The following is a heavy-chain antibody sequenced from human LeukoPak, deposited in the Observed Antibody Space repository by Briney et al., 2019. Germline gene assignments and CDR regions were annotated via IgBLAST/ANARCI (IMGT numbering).Heavy chain of an antibody. D-gene: IGHD3/OR15-3a*01. CDR2: VYYTGST. CDR1: GGSISSYY. CDR3: AKEAPTDYAFDI. J-gene: IGHJ3*02. V-gene: IGHV4-59*01. Sequence: SETLSLTCTVSGGSISSYYWSWVRQPPGKGLEWIGFVYYTGSTNYSPSLKSRVTISVDTSKNQFSLKLRSVTAADTAVYYCAKEAPTDYAFDIWGQGTMVTVS.